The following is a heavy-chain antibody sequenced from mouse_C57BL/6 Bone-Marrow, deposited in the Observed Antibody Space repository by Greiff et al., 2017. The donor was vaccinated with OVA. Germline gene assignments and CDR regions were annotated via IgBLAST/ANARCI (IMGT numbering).Heavy chain of an antibody. D-gene: IGHD2-5*01. V-gene: IGHV5-12*01. CDR2: ISNGGGST. Sequence: DVMLVESGGGLVQPGGSLKLSCAASGFTFSDYYMYWVRQTPEKRLEWVAYISNGGGSTYSPDHVKSRFTISRDNAKNTLYLQMSRLKSEDTAMYYCARNPSYYSNWFAYWGQGTLVTVSA. J-gene: IGHJ3*01. CDR3: ARNPSYYSNWFAY. CDR1: GFTFSDYY.